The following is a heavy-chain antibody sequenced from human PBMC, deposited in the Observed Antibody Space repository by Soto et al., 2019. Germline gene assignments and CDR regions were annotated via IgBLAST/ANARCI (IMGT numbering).Heavy chain of an antibody. V-gene: IGHV4-39*01. Sequence: QLQLQESGPGLVKPSETLSLTCTVSGGSISSSSYYWGWIRQPPGKGLEWIGSIYYSGSTYYNPSLKSRVTISVDTSKNQFSLKLSSVTAADTAVYYCARLSRIAVAGTSNWNFDLWGRGTLVTVSS. CDR1: GGSISSSSYY. CDR3: ARLSRIAVAGTSNWNFDL. J-gene: IGHJ2*01. D-gene: IGHD6-19*01. CDR2: IYYSGST.